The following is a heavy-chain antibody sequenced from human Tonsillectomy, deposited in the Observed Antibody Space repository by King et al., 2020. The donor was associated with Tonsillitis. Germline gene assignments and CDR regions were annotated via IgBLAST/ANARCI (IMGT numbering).Heavy chain of an antibody. CDR3: AKDQRGIGAAEYAFDI. V-gene: IGHV3-23*03. J-gene: IGHJ3*02. D-gene: IGHD6-13*01. CDR2: IYSGGTST. Sequence: VQLVVSGRGLVQPGGSLRLSCAASGFTFSSYALSWVRQAPGKGLEWVSIIYSGGTSTYYADSVKGRFTISRDNSKNTLYLQMYSLRAEDTAVYYCAKDQRGIGAAEYAFDIWGQGTMVTVSS. CDR1: GFTFSSYA.